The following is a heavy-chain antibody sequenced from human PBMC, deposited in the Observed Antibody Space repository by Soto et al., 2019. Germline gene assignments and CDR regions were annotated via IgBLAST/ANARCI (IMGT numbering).Heavy chain of an antibody. Sequence: GGSQRLSCAASGFTFRNAWRSWVRQAPGKGLEWVGRIKSKTDGGTTDYAAPVKGRFTISRDDSKNTLYLQMNSLKTEDTAVYYCTTDPVTMIVVVPSSGWGQGTLVTVSS. V-gene: IGHV3-15*01. CDR3: TTDPVTMIVVVPSSG. D-gene: IGHD3-22*01. CDR1: GFTFRNAW. CDR2: IKSKTDGGTT. J-gene: IGHJ4*02.